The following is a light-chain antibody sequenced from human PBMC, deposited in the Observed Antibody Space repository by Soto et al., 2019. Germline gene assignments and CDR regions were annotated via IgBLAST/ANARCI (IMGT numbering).Light chain of an antibody. J-gene: IGKJ2*01. V-gene: IGKV3-15*01. CDR2: GAS. CDR3: HQYNYWPGT. Sequence: LMTQSPAILSVTAGESVTLSCRASQDVGINLAWYQQKPGHAPRLVVYGASTRATAFPARFSGSGSGTEFTLTISSLQSEDLAVYYCHQYNYWPGTFGQGTKLEIK. CDR1: QDVGIN.